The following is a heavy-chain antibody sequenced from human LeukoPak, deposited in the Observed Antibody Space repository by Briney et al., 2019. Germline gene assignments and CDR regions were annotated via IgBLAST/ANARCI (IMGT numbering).Heavy chain of an antibody. CDR2: SNPNSGCT. D-gene: IGHD6-19*01. CDR1: GYTFTGYY. J-gene: IGHJ4*02. V-gene: IGHV1-2*02. CDR3: ARDLHSGIAVAGPFDY. Sequence: GASVKVSCKASGYTFTGYYMHWVRQAPGQGLEWMGWSNPNSGCTNYAQKFKGRVTMTRDTSISTAYLELSRLRSDDTAVYYCARDLHSGIAVAGPFDYWSQGTLVTVSS.